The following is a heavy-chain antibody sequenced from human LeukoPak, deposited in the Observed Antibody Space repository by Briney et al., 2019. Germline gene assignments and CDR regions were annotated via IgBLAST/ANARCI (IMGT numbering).Heavy chain of an antibody. CDR3: AKGRVGLQPGAFDI. V-gene: IGHV3-9*03. CDR1: GFTFDDYA. Sequence: GGSLRLSCAASGFTFDDYAMHWVRQVPGKGLEWVSGISWNSGSIGYADSVKGRFTISRDNAKNSLYLQMNSLRAEDMALYYCAKGRVGLQPGAFDIWGQGTMVTASS. CDR2: ISWNSGSI. J-gene: IGHJ3*02. D-gene: IGHD1-26*01.